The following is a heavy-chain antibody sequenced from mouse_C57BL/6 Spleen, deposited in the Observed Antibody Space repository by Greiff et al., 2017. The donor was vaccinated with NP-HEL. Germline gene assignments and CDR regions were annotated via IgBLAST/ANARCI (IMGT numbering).Heavy chain of an antibody. CDR3: ASHYYGSSPFHY. J-gene: IGHJ2*01. Sequence: VQLQQSGPELVKPGASVKISCKASGYTFTDYYMNWVKQSHGKSLEWIGDINPNNGGTSYNQKFKGKATLTVDKSSSTAYMELRSLTSEDSAVYYCASHYYGSSPFHYWGQGTTLTVSS. V-gene: IGHV1-26*01. CDR1: GYTFTDYY. D-gene: IGHD1-1*01. CDR2: INPNNGGT.